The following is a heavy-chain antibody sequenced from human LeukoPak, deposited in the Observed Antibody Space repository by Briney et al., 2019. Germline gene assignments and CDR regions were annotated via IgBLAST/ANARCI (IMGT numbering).Heavy chain of an antibody. CDR2: ISSYRGNT. CDR1: GYTFSSYG. V-gene: IGHV1-18*04. Sequence: ASVKVSCKASGYTFSSYGISWVRQAPGQGLEWMGWISSYRGNTNYAQKFQGRVTMTTDTSTNTAYMELRSLRSEDTAVYYCARGSSSLYYYYYYMDVWGKGTTVTVSS. CDR3: ARGSSSLYYYYYYMDV. J-gene: IGHJ6*03. D-gene: IGHD6-6*01.